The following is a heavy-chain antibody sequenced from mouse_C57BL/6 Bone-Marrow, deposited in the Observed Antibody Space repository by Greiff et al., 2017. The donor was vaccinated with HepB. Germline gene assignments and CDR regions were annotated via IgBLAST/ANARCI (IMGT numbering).Heavy chain of an antibody. D-gene: IGHD1-1*01. Sequence: EVQLQQSGPELVKPGASVKISCKASGYTFTDYYMNWVKQSHGKSLEWIGDINPNNGGTSYNQKFKGKATLTVDKSSSTAYMELRSLTSEDSAVYYCARNFYYGDAMDYWGQGTSVTVSS. CDR2: INPNNGGT. J-gene: IGHJ4*01. CDR1: GYTFTDYY. CDR3: ARNFYYGDAMDY. V-gene: IGHV1-26*01.